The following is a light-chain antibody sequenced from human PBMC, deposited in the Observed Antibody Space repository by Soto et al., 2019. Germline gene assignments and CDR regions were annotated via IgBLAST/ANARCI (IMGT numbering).Light chain of an antibody. CDR2: EAS. CDR1: QSVSANY. J-gene: IGKJ4*01. V-gene: IGKV3-11*01. Sequence: EIVLTQSPGTLSLSPGQRATLSCRASQSVSANYLAWYQQKPGQAPRLLIYEASNRATGIPARFSGSGSGTDFTLTISSLEPEDFAVYYCQQRTDWVTFGGGTKVEIK. CDR3: QQRTDWVT.